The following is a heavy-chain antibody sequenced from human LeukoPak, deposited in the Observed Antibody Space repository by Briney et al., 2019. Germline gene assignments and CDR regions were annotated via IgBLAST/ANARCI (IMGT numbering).Heavy chain of an antibody. Sequence: GASVKVSCKASGYTFTGYYMHWVRQAPGQGLEWMGWINPNSGGTNYAQKFQGRVTMTRDTSISTAYMELSRLRSDDTAVYYCARVLAARYCTNGVCSNFDDWGQGTLVTVSS. D-gene: IGHD2-8*01. V-gene: IGHV1-2*02. CDR3: ARVLAARYCTNGVCSNFDD. J-gene: IGHJ4*02. CDR2: INPNSGGT. CDR1: GYTFTGYY.